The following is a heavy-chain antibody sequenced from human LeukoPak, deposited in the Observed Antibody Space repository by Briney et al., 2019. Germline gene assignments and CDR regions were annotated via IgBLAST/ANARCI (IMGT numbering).Heavy chain of an antibody. CDR2: ISYDGSNK. CDR3: AKSRSGWYGGFDY. J-gene: IGHJ4*02. V-gene: IGHV3-30*18. Sequence: GGSLRLSCAASGFTFSSYGIHWVRQAPGKGLEWVAVISYDGSNKYYVDSVKGRFTISRDNSKNTLYLQMNSLRDEDTAVYYCAKSRSGWYGGFDYWGQGTLVTVSS. D-gene: IGHD6-19*01. CDR1: GFTFSSYG.